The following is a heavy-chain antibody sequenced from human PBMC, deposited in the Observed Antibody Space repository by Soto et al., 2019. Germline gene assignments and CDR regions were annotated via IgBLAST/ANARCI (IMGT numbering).Heavy chain of an antibody. CDR3: ARDGIAVAGSNYDGMDV. D-gene: IGHD6-19*01. V-gene: IGHV3-33*01. J-gene: IGHJ6*02. CDR1: GFTFSSYG. Sequence: QVQLVESGGGVVQPGRSLRLSCAASGFTFSSYGMHWVRQAPGKGLEWVAVIWYDGSNKYYADSVKVRFTISRDNSKNTLYLQINSMRADDNAVYYCARDGIAVAGSNYDGMDVWGQGTMVTVSS. CDR2: IWYDGSNK.